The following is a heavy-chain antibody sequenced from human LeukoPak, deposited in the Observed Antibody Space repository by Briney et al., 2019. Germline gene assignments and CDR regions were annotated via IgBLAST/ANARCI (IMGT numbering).Heavy chain of an antibody. Sequence: SETLSLTCAVSGGSISSSNWWSWVRQPPGQGLEWIGEIYHSGSTNYNPSLKSRVTISVDKSKNQFSLKLSSVTAADTAVYYCAYSSSWYSSLIFDYWGQGTLVTVSS. D-gene: IGHD6-13*01. V-gene: IGHV4-4*02. CDR2: IYHSGST. J-gene: IGHJ4*02. CDR3: AYSSSWYSSLIFDY. CDR1: GGSISSSNW.